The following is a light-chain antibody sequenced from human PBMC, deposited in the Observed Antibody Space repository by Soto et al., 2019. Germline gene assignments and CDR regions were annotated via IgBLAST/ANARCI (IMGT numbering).Light chain of an antibody. CDR1: SSDVGGYNY. CDR3: SSYTSSSTLA. V-gene: IGLV2-14*01. J-gene: IGLJ1*01. CDR2: EVS. Sequence: QSVLTKPASVSGSAGQSITISCTGTSSDVGGYNYVSWYQQHPGKAPKLMIYEVSNRPSGVSSRFSGSKSGNTASLTISGLQAEDEADYYCSSYTSSSTLAFGTGTKVTVL.